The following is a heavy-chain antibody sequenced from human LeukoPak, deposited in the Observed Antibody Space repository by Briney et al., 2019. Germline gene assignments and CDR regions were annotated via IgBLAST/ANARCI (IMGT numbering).Heavy chain of an antibody. CDR2: ISGSGGST. CDR1: GFTFSSYA. CDR3: ARVYVWGSYSIDY. V-gene: IGHV3-23*01. J-gene: IGHJ4*02. Sequence: PGGSLRLSCAASGFTFSSYAMSWVRQAPGKGLEWVSAISGSGGSTYYADSVKGRFTISRDNSKNTLYLQMNSLRAEDTAVYYCARVYVWGSYSIDYWGQGTLVTVSS. D-gene: IGHD3-16*01.